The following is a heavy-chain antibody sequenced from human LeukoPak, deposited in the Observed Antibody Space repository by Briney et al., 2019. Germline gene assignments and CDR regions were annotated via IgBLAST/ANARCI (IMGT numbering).Heavy chain of an antibody. CDR2: ICYSGST. V-gene: IGHV4-59*01. J-gene: IGHJ5*02. CDR1: RGSISSYY. Sequence: SETLSLTRTVSRGSISSYYWSWIRQPPGKGLEWIGYICYSGSTNYNPFLKSRVTISVDTSKNQFSLKLSSVTAADTAVYYCARFRSKGNWFDPWGQGTLVTVSS. CDR3: ARFRSKGNWFDP.